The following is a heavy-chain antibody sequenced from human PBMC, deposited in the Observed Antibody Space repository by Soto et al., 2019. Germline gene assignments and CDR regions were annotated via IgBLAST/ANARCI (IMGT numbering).Heavy chain of an antibody. D-gene: IGHD3-10*01. Sequence: GGSLRLSCAASGFIFNSYAMSWVRQAPGKGLEWVSTLTSTGGTYYADSVKGRLPISRDNSKNTLYLQMNNLRAEDTAVYYCAKDGDLYSGYFDYWGHGTLVTVSS. CDR2: LTSTGGT. V-gene: IGHV3-23*01. CDR3: AKDGDLYSGYFDY. J-gene: IGHJ4*01. CDR1: GFIFNSYA.